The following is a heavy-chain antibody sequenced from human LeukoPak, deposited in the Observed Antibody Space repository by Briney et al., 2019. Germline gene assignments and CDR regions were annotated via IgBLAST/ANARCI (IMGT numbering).Heavy chain of an antibody. CDR3: TRGQWLDVWDF. Sequence: PPETLSLTCTVSGTSMSNSYWSWIRQPAGKGLEWIGHIQDRGSTIYNPSLGSRVTMSFDTPKNQFSLKLNSVTAADTAVYYCTRGQWLDVWDFWGQGTLVTVSS. J-gene: IGHJ4*02. CDR2: IQDRGST. D-gene: IGHD6-19*01. V-gene: IGHV4-4*07. CDR1: GTSMSNSY.